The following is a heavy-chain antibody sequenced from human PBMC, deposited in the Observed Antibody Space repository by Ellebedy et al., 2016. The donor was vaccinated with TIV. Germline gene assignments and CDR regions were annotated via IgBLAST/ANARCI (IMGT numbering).Heavy chain of an antibody. Sequence: GESLKISCAASGFTFSSDAMHWVRQAPGKGLEWVAVISYDGSNEYYADSVKGRFTISRDISKNTLYLQMNSLRAEDTAVYYCTRGAMTITRHFDYWGQGTLGTVSS. D-gene: IGHD4/OR15-4a*01. CDR1: GFTFSSDA. J-gene: IGHJ4*02. V-gene: IGHV3-30-3*01. CDR3: TRGAMTITRHFDY. CDR2: ISYDGSNE.